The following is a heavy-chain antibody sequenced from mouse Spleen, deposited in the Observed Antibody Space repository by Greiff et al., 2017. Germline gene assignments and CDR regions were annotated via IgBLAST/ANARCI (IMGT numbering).Heavy chain of an antibody. CDR2: INPSTGYT. J-gene: IGHJ2*01. CDR1: GYTFTSYW. Sequence: VQLQQSGAELAKPGASVKMSCKASGYTFTSYWMHWVKQRPGQGLEWIGYINPSTGYTEYNQKFKDKATLTADKSSSTAYMQLSSLTSEDSAVYYCSHSSGYVDYWGQGTTLTVSS. CDR3: SHSSGYVDY. V-gene: IGHV1-7*01. D-gene: IGHD3-1*01.